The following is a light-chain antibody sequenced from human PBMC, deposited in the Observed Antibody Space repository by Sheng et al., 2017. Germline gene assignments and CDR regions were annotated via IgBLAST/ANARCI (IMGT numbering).Light chain of an antibody. CDR3: QAWDSSIAI. CDR2: QDN. J-gene: IGLJ1*01. CDR1: KMGDKY. V-gene: IGLV3-1*01. Sequence: VVTQEPSFSVSPGGTASLTCSGDKMGDKYISWYQQKSGQSPLLVIYQDNKRPSGIPERFSGSNSGNTATLTISGTQTMDEADYYCQAWDSSIAIFGTGTRVTVL.